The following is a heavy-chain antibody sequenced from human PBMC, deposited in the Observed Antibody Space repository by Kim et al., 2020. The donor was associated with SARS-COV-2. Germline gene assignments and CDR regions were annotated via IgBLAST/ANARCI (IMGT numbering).Heavy chain of an antibody. Sequence: IYYADSVKGRFTISRDNAKNSLYLQRNSLRAEDTAVYYCAKDSSGWYGRWSQGTLVTVSS. CDR3: AKDSSGWYGR. V-gene: IGHV3-11*01. J-gene: IGHJ4*02. D-gene: IGHD6-19*01. CDR2: I.